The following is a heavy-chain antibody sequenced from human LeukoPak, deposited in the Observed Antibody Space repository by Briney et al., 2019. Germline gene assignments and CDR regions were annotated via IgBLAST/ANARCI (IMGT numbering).Heavy chain of an antibody. CDR2: INGDGSDT. CDR3: ARGGWYHYYGLDV. D-gene: IGHD6-19*01. V-gene: IGHV3-74*01. J-gene: IGHJ6*02. Sequence: GGSLRLSCAASGFTFVHYWMHWVRQAPGKGLVWVSRINGDGSDTSYADSVKGRFTISRDNAKNTLYPQMNSLRVEDTAVYYCARGGWYHYYGLDVWGQGTTVTVSS. CDR1: GFTFVHYW.